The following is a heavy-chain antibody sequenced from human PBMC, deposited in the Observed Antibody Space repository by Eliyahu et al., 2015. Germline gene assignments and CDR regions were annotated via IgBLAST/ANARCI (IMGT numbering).Heavy chain of an antibody. J-gene: IGHJ4*02. V-gene: IGHV3-23*04. D-gene: IGHD1-1*01. CDR3: AKSYTNFWAFXY. CDR1: GSTFSNYA. CDR2: IGSSGDXT. Sequence: EVQLVKSGGGLAQPGGSLRLSCRASGSTFSNYAMSWVRQAPGKGLEWVSSIGSSGDXTYYADSVKGRFTISRDNSENTLYLQLNSLRAEDTALYYCAKSYTNFWAFXYWGQGTLVAVSS.